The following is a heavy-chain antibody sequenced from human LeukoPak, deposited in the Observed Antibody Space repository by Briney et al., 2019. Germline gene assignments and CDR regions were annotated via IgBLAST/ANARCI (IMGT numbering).Heavy chain of an antibody. CDR1: GGSIFSNTFY. Sequence: SETLSLTCSVSGGSIFSNTFYWGWVRQPPGKGLEWIGTVYYTGSTYYNSSLKSRVTISVDTSKNQFSLKLSSVTAADTAVYYCARHYGPVSGYVVYWGQGTLVTVSS. D-gene: IGHD5-12*01. V-gene: IGHV4-39*01. CDR2: VYYTGST. J-gene: IGHJ4*02. CDR3: ARHYGPVSGYVVY.